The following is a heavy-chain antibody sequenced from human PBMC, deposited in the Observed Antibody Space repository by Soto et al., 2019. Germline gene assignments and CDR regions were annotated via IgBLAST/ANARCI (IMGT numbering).Heavy chain of an antibody. CDR1: GGSISSSSYY. V-gene: IGHV4-39*02. CDR2: IYYSGST. D-gene: IGHD1-26*01. CDR3: ARESWELLEYYFDY. Sequence: SETLSLTCTVSGGSISSSSYYWGWIRQPPGKGLEWIGSIYYSGSTYYNPSLKSRVTISVDTSKNQFSLKLSSVTAADTAVYYCARESWELLEYYFDYWGQGTLVTVS. J-gene: IGHJ4*02.